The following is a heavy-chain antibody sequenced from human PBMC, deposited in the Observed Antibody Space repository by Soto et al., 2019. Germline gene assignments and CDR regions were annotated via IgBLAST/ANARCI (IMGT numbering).Heavy chain of an antibody. J-gene: IGHJ1*01. CDR1: GFTFSSYA. CDR3: ARAQMATPRRLVWKGYFQH. Sequence: GGSLRLSCAASGFTFSSYAMHWVRQAPGKGLEWVAVISYDGSNKYYADSVKGRFTISRDNSKNTLYLQMNSLRAEDTAVYYCARAQMATPRRLVWKGYFQHWGQGTLVTVSS. D-gene: IGHD5-12*01. CDR2: ISYDGSNK. V-gene: IGHV3-30-3*01.